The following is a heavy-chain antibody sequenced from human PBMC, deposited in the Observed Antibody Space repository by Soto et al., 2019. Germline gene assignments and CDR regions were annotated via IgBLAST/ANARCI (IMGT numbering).Heavy chain of an antibody. D-gene: IGHD4-17*01. J-gene: IGHJ6*02. CDR2: IYYSGST. Sequence: SETLSLTCTVSGGSIRSGGYYWSWIRQHPGKGLEWIGYIYYSGSTYYNPSLKSRVTISVDTSKNQFSLKLSSVTAADTAVYYCARWGALPGTSYYYYGMDVWGQGTTVTVSS. V-gene: IGHV4-31*03. CDR1: GGSIRSGGYY. CDR3: ARWGALPGTSYYYYGMDV.